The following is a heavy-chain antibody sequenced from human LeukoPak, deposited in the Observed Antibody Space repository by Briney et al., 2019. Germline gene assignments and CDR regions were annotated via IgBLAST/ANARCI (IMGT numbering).Heavy chain of an antibody. CDR1: GGSSSGYY. D-gene: IGHD3-16*02. CDR2: INHSGST. J-gene: IGHJ3*02. CDR3: ARVPNYDYVWGSYRYCAFDI. V-gene: IGHV4-34*01. Sequence: SETLSLTCAVYGGSSSGYYWSWIRQPPGKGLEWIGEINHSGSTNYNPSLKSRVTISVDTSKNQFSLKLSSVTAADTAVYYCARVPNYDYVWGSYRYCAFDIWGQGTMVTVSS.